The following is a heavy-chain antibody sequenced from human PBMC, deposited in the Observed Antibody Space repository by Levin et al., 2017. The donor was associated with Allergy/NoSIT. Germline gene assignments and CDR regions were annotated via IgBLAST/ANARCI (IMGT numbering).Heavy chain of an antibody. D-gene: IGHD4-17*01. Sequence: GESLKISCAASGFTFDDYGMSWVRQAPGKGLEWVSGINWNGGSTGYADSVKGRFTISRDNAKNSLYLQMNSLRAEDTALYYCARDYRDYGDPRAGWYFDLWGRGTLVTVSS. CDR2: INWNGGST. CDR1: GFTFDDYG. CDR3: ARDYRDYGDPRAGWYFDL. V-gene: IGHV3-20*04. J-gene: IGHJ2*01.